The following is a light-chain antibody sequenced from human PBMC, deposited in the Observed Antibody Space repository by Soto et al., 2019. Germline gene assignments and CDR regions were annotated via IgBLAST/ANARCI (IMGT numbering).Light chain of an antibody. CDR2: KLS. CDR1: QSVRTW. Sequence: DIPMTQSPSTLSASIGDRVTITCRASQSVRTWLAWFQQKPGEAPKGLIYKLSYLESGVPPRFSGSGSETEFTLAINGLQPDDFATYYCLQYNTYPWTFGQGTKVEIK. V-gene: IGKV1-5*03. J-gene: IGKJ1*01. CDR3: LQYNTYPWT.